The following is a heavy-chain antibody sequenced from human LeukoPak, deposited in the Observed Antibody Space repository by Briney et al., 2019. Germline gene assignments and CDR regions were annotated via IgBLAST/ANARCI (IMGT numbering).Heavy chain of an antibody. V-gene: IGHV3-7*03. CDR2: IKQDGSEK. CDR3: ARNLGDILTGYYGDY. D-gene: IGHD3-9*01. CDR1: GFTFSSYW. J-gene: IGHJ4*02. Sequence: GGSLRLSCAASGFTFSSYWMSWVRQAPGKGLEWVANIKQDGSEKYYVDSVKGRFTISRDNAKNSLYLQMNSLRAEDTAVYHCARNLGDILTGYYGDYWGQGTLVTVSS.